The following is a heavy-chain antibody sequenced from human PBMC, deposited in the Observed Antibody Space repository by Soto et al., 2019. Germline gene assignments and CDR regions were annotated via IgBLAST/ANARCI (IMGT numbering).Heavy chain of an antibody. CDR1: GFTFNSYA. CDR2: ISGSGGST. CDR3: AKDRENTVTTPYDF. D-gene: IGHD4-17*01. V-gene: IGHV3-23*01. Sequence: PGGSLRLSCAASGFTFNSYAMSWVRQAPGKGLEWVSAISGSGGSTYYADSVKGRFTISRDNSKNTLYLQMNSLRAEDTAVYYCAKDRENTVTTPYDFWGQGTLVTVSS. J-gene: IGHJ4*02.